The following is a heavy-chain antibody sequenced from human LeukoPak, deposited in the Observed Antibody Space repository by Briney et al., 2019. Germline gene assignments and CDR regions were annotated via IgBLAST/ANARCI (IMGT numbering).Heavy chain of an antibody. V-gene: IGHV4-39*07. D-gene: IGHD1-14*01. CDR1: GGSISSSSYY. CDR2: IYYSGST. J-gene: IGHJ6*02. CDR3: ARGPGPFYYYYGMDV. Sequence: SETLSLTCTVSGGSISSSSYYWGWIRQPPGKGLEWIGSIYYSGSTYYNPSLKSRVTISVDTSRNQFSLKLSSVTAADTAVYYCARGPGPFYYYYGMDVWGQGTTVTVSS.